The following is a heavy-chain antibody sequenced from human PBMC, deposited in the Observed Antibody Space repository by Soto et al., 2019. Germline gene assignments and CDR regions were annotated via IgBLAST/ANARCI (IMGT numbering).Heavy chain of an antibody. V-gene: IGHV1-8*01. CDR3: ATDIAAAGDNWFDP. CDR2: MNPNSGDT. Sequence: QVHLVQSGAEVKRPGASVKVSCRASGYTFSNYEINWVRQASGQGLEWLGWMNPNSGDTGYAQRFQGRAKMTRNTSISTAHMELSSLTSEDTAVYYCATDIAAAGDNWFDPWGQGTLVTVS. D-gene: IGHD6-13*01. J-gene: IGHJ5*02. CDR1: GYTFSNYE.